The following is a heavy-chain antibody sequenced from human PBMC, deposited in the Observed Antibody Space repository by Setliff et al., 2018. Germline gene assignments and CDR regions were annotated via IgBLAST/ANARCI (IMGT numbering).Heavy chain of an antibody. CDR3: TRVGRQLVYYYYMDV. CDR2: IRSKAYGGTT. J-gene: IGHJ6*03. CDR1: GFTFGDYA. Sequence: PGGSLRLSCTASGFTFGDYAMSWVRQAPGKGLEWVGFIRSKAYGGTTEYAASVKGRFTISRDDSKSIAYLQMNSLKTEDTAVYYCTRVGRQLVYYYYMDVWGKGTTVTVSS. D-gene: IGHD6-13*01. V-gene: IGHV3-49*04.